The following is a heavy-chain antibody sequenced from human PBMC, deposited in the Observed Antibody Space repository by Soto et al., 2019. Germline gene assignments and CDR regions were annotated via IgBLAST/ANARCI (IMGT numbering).Heavy chain of an antibody. CDR2: ISYDGSNK. CDR3: ARDRGPFDI. V-gene: IGHV3-30-3*01. J-gene: IGHJ3*02. CDR1: GFTFSSYA. Sequence: PGGSLRLSCAASGFTFSSYAMHWVRQAPGKGLEWVAVISYDGSNKYYADSVKGRFTISRDNSKNTLYLQMNSLRAEDTAVYYCARDRGPFDIWGQGTMVTVSS.